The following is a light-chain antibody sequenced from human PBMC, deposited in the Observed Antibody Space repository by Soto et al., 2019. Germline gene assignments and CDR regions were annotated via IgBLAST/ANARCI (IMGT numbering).Light chain of an antibody. CDR2: DDN. J-gene: IGLJ1*01. Sequence: QSVMTQPPSVSAAPGQKVTISCSGSSSNIGGNSVSWYQQLPGTAPKLLIYDDNKRPSGSPGRFSGSKSGTSDTLGITGFQTGDEADYYCGSWDSSLSAYVFGTGTKLTVL. V-gene: IGLV1-51*01. CDR3: GSWDSSLSAYV. CDR1: SSNIGGNS.